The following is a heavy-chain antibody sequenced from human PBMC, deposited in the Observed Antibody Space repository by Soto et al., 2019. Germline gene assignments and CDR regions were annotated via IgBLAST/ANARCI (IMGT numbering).Heavy chain of an antibody. CDR2: ISSSSSYI. J-gene: IGHJ4*02. D-gene: IGHD4-17*01. CDR1: GFTFSSYS. Sequence: EVQLVESGGGLVQPGGSLRLSCAASGFTFSSYSMNWVRQAPGKGLEWVSSISSSSSYIYYADSVKGRFTISRDNAKNSLYLQMNSLRAEDTAVYYCARDHDYGDYADYWGQGTLVTVSS. V-gene: IGHV3-21*01. CDR3: ARDHDYGDYADY.